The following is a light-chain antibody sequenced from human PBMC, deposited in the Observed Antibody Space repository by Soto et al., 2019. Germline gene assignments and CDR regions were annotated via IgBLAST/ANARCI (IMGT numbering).Light chain of an antibody. CDR1: QSINTY. CDR2: DAS. V-gene: IGKV3-20*01. J-gene: IGKJ4*01. Sequence: ENVLTQYPATLSLSPGEGATLSCRASQSINTYLAWYQQKPGQAPRLLIYDASKRATGIPARFSGSGSGTDFTLTISRLEPEDFAVYYCQHYGSSLTFGGGTKVDI. CDR3: QHYGSSLT.